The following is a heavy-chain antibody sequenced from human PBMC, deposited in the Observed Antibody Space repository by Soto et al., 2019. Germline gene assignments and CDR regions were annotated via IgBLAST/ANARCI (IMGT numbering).Heavy chain of an antibody. CDR3: ARGELRFWFDP. V-gene: IGHV4-31*03. D-gene: IGHD1-26*01. J-gene: IGHJ5*02. CDR1: GGSISSGGYY. CDR2: IYYSGST. Sequence: SETLSLTCTVSGGSISSGGYYWSWIRQHPGKGLEWIGYIYYSGSTYYNPSLKSRVTISVDTSKNQFSLKLSSVTAADTAVYYCARGELRFWFDPWGQGTLVTVS.